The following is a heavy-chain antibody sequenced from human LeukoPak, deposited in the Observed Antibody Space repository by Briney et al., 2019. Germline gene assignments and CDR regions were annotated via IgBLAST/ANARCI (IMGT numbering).Heavy chain of an antibody. J-gene: IGHJ4*02. V-gene: IGHV1-2*02. D-gene: IGHD6-25*01. CDR3: AISIQAAAIPAFDY. CDR1: GNTFAGHN. Sequence: ASVKVSCKAPGNTFAGHNIHWMRQAPGQGLELMGWINPDRGRTDYARQFQGRVTMTSDTSIRAAYMELSSLVSEDSAVYFCAISIQAAAIPAFDYWGQGTLVTVSS. CDR2: INPDRGRT.